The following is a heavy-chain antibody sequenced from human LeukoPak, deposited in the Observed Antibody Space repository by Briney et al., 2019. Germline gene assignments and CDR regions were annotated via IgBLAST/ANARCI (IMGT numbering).Heavy chain of an antibody. CDR1: GYTFTDYS. V-gene: IGHV1-2*02. CDR2: ISPNSGAT. D-gene: IGHD5/OR15-5a*01. CDR3: ATSRVRLYYFDL. J-gene: IGHJ4*02. Sequence: ASVKVSCKASGYTFTDYSMHWVRQAPGQGLEWMGWISPNSGATNYAQSFQGRVTMTRDTSISTAYMELSRLGPDDTAVYYCATSRVRLYYFDLWGQGTLVTVSS.